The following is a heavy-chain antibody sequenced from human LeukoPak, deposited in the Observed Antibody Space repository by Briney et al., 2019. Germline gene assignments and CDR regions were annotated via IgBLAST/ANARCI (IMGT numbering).Heavy chain of an antibody. CDR2: ISRTEGT. V-gene: IGHV4-34*01. Sequence: SDTLSLTCGVFGVSINDYYWSWIRQSPGKGLEWIGEISRTEGTRYNPSLESRVTMSVGTSENQLSLKLIFVTAADTAVYYCARIRCGHSGSVCYNHWGLGTLVTVSS. J-gene: IGHJ4*02. CDR3: ARIRCGHSGSVCYNH. D-gene: IGHD3-9*01. CDR1: GVSINDYY.